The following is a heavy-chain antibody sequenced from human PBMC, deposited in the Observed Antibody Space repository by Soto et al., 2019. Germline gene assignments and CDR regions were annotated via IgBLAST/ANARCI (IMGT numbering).Heavy chain of an antibody. CDR2: ISAYNGNT. Sequence: GASVKVSCKASGYTFTSYGISWVRQAPGQGLEWMGWISAYNGNTNYAQKLQGRVTMTTDTSTSTAYMELRSLRSDDTAVYYCAREEQVVAVAGPNYYYYGMDVWGQGTTVTVSS. CDR1: GYTFTSYG. V-gene: IGHV1-18*04. CDR3: AREEQVVAVAGPNYYYYGMDV. J-gene: IGHJ6*02. D-gene: IGHD6-19*01.